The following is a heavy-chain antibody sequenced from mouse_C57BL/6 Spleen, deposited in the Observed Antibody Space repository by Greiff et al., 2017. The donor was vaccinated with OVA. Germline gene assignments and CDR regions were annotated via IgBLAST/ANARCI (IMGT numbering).Heavy chain of an antibody. Sequence: VQLQQSGAELVKPGASVKLSCKASGYAFSSYWMNWVKQRPGKGLEWIGQLYPGDGDTNYNGKFKGKATLTADKSSSTAYRQLSSLTSEDSAVYCCGSTGVARGYFDYWGQGTTLTVSS. CDR2: LYPGDGDT. CDR3: GSTGVARGYFDY. D-gene: IGHD1-1*01. J-gene: IGHJ2*01. V-gene: IGHV1-80*01. CDR1: GYAFSSYW.